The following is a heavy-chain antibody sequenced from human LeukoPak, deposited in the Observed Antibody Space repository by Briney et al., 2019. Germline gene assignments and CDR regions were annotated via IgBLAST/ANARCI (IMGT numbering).Heavy chain of an antibody. D-gene: IGHD2-15*01. Sequence: SVKVSCKASGGTFSSYAISWVRQAPGQGLEWMGGIIPIFGTANYAQKFQGRVTITADESTSTDYMELSSLRSEDTAVYHCASEDCSGDSCHANGYFDYWGQGTLVTVSS. CDR2: IIPIFGTA. CDR1: GGTFSSYA. J-gene: IGHJ4*02. V-gene: IGHV1-69*13. CDR3: ASEDCSGDSCHANGYFDY.